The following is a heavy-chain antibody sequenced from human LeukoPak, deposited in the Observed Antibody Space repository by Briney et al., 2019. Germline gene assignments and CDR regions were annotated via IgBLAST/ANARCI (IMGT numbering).Heavy chain of an antibody. J-gene: IGHJ6*03. V-gene: IGHV1-46*01. CDR3: AREGRGSSWYYLRSPYYYYYYMDV. Sequence: GASVKVSCKASGYTFTSYYMHWVRQAPGQGLEWMGIINPSGGSTSYAQKFQGRVTMTRDTSTSTVYMELSSLRSEDTAVYYCAREGRGSSWYYLRSPYYYYYYMDVWGKGTTVTVSS. CDR1: GYTFTSYY. CDR2: INPSGGST. D-gene: IGHD6-13*01.